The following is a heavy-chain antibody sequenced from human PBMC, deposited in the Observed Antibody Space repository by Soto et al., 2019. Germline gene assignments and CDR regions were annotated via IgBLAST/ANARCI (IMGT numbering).Heavy chain of an antibody. CDR2: ISSSSSYI. V-gene: IGHV3-21*04. CDR1: GFTFSSYS. Sequence: GGSLRLSCAASGFTFSSYSMNWVRQAPGKGLEWVSSISSSSSYIYYADSVKGRFTISRDNAKNTLYLQMNSLRAEDTALYYCAKDYWPQTESNHNYYNGMDVWGQGPTVTASS. J-gene: IGHJ6*02. D-gene: IGHD2-15*01. CDR3: AKDYWPQTESNHNYYNGMDV.